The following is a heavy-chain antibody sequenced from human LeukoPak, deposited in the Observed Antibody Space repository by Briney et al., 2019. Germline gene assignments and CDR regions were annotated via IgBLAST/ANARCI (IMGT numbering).Heavy chain of an antibody. CDR2: INPNSGGT. D-gene: IGHD2-2*01. V-gene: IGHV1-2*02. CDR3: ARSEIVVVPAAIWEHWFDP. CDR1: GYTFTGYY. Sequence: ASVKVSCKASGYTFTGYYMHWVRQAPGQGLEWMGWINPNSGGTNYAQKFQGRVTMTRDTSISTAYMELSRLRSGDTAVYYCARSEIVVVPAAIWEHWFDPWGQGTLVTVSS. J-gene: IGHJ5*02.